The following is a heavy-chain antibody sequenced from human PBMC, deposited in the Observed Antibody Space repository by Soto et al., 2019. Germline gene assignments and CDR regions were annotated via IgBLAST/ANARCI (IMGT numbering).Heavy chain of an antibody. D-gene: IGHD5-12*01. Sequence: EVQLVESGGGLVQPGGSLRLPCAASGFSFSNAWMNWVRQAPGKGLEWVGRIKSKTDGETTQYAAPVKGRFTISRDDSKNTLYLQMNSLTTEDTAVYYCTTADGYNPFDYWGQGTLVTVSS. CDR1: GFSFSNAW. V-gene: IGHV3-15*07. J-gene: IGHJ4*02. CDR3: TTADGYNPFDY. CDR2: IKSKTDGETT.